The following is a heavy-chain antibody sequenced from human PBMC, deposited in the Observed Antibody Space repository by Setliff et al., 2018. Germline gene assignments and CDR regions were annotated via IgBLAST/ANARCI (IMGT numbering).Heavy chain of an antibody. CDR1: GGSFSGYY. J-gene: IGHJ3*01. CDR2: INHSGST. Sequence: NPSETLSLTCAVYGGSFSGYYWSWIRQPPGKGLEWIGEINHSGSTNYNPSLKSRVTVSVDTSKNQFSLKLSSVTAADTAVYYCASVLNSVSDAFDVWGQGTVVTVSS. CDR3: ASVLNSVSDAFDV. D-gene: IGHD1-26*01. V-gene: IGHV4-34*01.